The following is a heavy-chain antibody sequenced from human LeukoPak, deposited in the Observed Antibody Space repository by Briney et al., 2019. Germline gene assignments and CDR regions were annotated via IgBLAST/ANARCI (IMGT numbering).Heavy chain of an antibody. J-gene: IGHJ1*01. CDR2: IYSTGST. CDR1: GDSINNYY. D-gene: IGHD5-24*01. CDR3: AKQTEYNSNSPYHY. Sequence: SETLSLTCTVSGDSINNYYWSWIRQPAGKGLEWIGRIYSTGSTNYNPSLKSRVTMSVDTSKNQFSLKLSSVTAADTAVYYCAKQTEYNSNSPYHYWGQGTLVTVSS. V-gene: IGHV4-4*07.